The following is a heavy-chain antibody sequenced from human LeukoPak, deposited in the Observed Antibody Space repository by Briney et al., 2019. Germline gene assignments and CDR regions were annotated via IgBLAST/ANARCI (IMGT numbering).Heavy chain of an antibody. CDR2: INSDGSWT. J-gene: IGHJ4*02. CDR3: ARDYWWNYDY. Sequence: GGSLRLSCAASGNYGMHWVRQAPGKGLVWVSHINSDGSWTSYADSVRGRFTISRDNSKNTIYLQMDSLRAEDTAIYYCARDYWWNYDYWGQGTLVTVSS. V-gene: IGHV3-74*01. D-gene: IGHD1-7*01. CDR1: GNYG.